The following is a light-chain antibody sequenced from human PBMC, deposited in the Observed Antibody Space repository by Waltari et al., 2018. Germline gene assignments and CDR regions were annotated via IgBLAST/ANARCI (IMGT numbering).Light chain of an antibody. CDR3: QSYDRTDWV. Sequence: KFMLTQPHSVSESPGKTVTIPCTCSAASIATHHRQWYQQRPGSAPILLIFEGYQRPSGIPGRFSGSIDTSSNSASLTISGLKTEDEADYFCQSYDRTDWVFGGGTKLTVL. V-gene: IGLV6-57*02. CDR2: EGY. CDR1: AASIATHH. J-gene: IGLJ3*02.